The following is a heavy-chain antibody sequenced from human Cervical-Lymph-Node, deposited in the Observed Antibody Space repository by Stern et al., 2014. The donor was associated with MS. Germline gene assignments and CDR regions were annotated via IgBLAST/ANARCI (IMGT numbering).Heavy chain of an antibody. V-gene: IGHV2-5*01. CDR1: GFSLSTIGEG. CDR3: AHFPRFPMMTGGGAADAFDI. Sequence: QVTLRESGPTLVKPTQTLTLTCTFSGFSLSTIGEGVGWIRQPPGKALEWLALIYWNDAERYRPSLKSRLTITKDTSKNHVVLTMTDMAPVDTATYYCAHFPRFPMMTGGGAADAFDIWGQGTRVTVSS. D-gene: IGHD3-22*01. CDR2: IYWNDAE. J-gene: IGHJ3*02.